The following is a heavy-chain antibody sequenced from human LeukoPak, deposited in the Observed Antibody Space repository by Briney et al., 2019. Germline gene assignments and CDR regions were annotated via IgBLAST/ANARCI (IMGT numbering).Heavy chain of an antibody. CDR2: INTEGGST. CDR3: ARGAAPDLYYFDY. CDR1: GFTFSSYW. Sequence: GGSLRLSCAASGFTFSSYWMSWVRQAPGKGLVWLSRINTEGGSTNYADSVKGRFTISRDNAKNTLYLQLNSLRADDTAVYYCARGAAPDLYYFDYWAQGTLVTVSS. V-gene: IGHV3-74*01. D-gene: IGHD6-13*01. J-gene: IGHJ4*02.